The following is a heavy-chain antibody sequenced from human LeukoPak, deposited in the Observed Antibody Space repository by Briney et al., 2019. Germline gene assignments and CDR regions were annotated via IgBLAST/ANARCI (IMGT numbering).Heavy chain of an antibody. J-gene: IGHJ4*02. CDR1: GGSISNYY. Sequence: PSEPLSLTCTVSGGSISNYYWSWIRQPPGKGLECIGYISYSGRTNYNPSLKSRATISIDTSNNQFSLKLSSVEVAAKAAYYCARDQGNYDRPDWVFDYWGQGTLVTVSS. CDR3: ARDQGNYDRPDWVFDY. D-gene: IGHD3-22*01. CDR2: ISYSGRT. V-gene: IGHV4-59*01.